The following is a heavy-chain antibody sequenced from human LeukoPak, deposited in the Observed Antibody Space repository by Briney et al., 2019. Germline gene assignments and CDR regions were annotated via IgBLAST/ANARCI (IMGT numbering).Heavy chain of an antibody. J-gene: IGHJ3*02. CDR3: AGDRKNEWLLRYDAFDI. Sequence: GGSLRLSCAASGFTFSRFGMHWVRQAPGKGLEWVAVIWYDGRNKYYADSVKGRFTISRDNSKNTLYLQMNSLRAEDTAVYYCAGDRKNEWLLRYDAFDIWGQGTMVTVSS. V-gene: IGHV3-33*01. D-gene: IGHD3-22*01. CDR2: IWYDGRNK. CDR1: GFTFSRFG.